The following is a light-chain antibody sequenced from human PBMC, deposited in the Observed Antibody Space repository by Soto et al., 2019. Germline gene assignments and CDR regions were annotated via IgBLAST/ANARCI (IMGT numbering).Light chain of an antibody. Sequence: QSALTQPASVSGSPGQSITISCTGTSSDVGLYDYVSWYQQYPGKAPKLMIYEVTNRPSGASDRFSGSKSGNTASLTISGLQTEDEADYYCSSYTSSDTYVFGTGTKLTVL. J-gene: IGLJ1*01. CDR1: SSDVGLYDY. CDR3: SSYTSSDTYV. CDR2: EVT. V-gene: IGLV2-14*01.